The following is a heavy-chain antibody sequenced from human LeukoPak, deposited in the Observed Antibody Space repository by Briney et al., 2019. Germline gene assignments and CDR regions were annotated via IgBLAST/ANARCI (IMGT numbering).Heavy chain of an antibody. J-gene: IGHJ4*02. D-gene: IGHD1-26*01. V-gene: IGHV1-3*03. CDR1: GYTFTSYA. Sequence: ASVKVSCKASGYTFTSYAMHWVRQAPGQRLEWMGWINAGNGNTKYSQEFQGRVTITRDTSASTAYMELSSLRSEDMAVYYCARDASGDGGSYLSSPLFFHPFFDYWGQGTLVTVSS. CDR3: ARDASGDGGSYLSSPLFFHPFFDY. CDR2: INAGNGNT.